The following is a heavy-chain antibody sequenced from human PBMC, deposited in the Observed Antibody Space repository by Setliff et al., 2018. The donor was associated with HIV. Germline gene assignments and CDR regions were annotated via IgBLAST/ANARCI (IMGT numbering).Heavy chain of an antibody. CDR3: ARTLPQYTNLFDY. CDR1: GYTFTDYY. V-gene: IGHV1-2*02. CDR2: INPNSGGT. Sequence: ASVKVSCKASGYTFTDYYMHWVRQAPGQGLEWMGWINPNSGGTNYAQKFQGRVTMTRYTSISTAYMELSRLRSDDTAVCYWARTLPQYTNLFDYWGQGTLVTVSS. J-gene: IGHJ4*02. D-gene: IGHD5-18*01.